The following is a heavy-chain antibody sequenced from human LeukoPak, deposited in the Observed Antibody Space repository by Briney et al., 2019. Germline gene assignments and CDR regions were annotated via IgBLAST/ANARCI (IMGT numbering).Heavy chain of an antibody. J-gene: IGHJ3*02. D-gene: IGHD4-17*01. V-gene: IGHV3-21*01. CDR3: ARVDYGDDDAFDI. CDR1: GFTFSSYS. Sequence: PGGSLRLSCAASGFTFSSYSMNWVRQAPGKGLEWVASISSSGSYIYYADSVKGRFTISTDTAQTSLYMQINSPRAEDTPLYYCARVDYGDDDAFDIWGQGTMVTVSS. CDR2: ISSSGSYI.